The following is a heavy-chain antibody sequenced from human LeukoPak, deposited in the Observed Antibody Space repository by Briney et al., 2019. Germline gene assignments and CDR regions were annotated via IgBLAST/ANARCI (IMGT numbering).Heavy chain of an antibody. CDR2: IYSGGST. J-gene: IGHJ4*02. CDR3: ARWPEMATTYYFDY. Sequence: GGSLRLSCAASGFTVSSNYMSWVRQAPGKGLEWVSVIYSGGSTYYADSVKGRFTISRDNSKNTLYLQMNSLRAEDTAVYYCARWPEMATTYYFDYRGQGTLVTVSS. V-gene: IGHV3-53*01. CDR1: GFTVSSNY. D-gene: IGHD5-24*01.